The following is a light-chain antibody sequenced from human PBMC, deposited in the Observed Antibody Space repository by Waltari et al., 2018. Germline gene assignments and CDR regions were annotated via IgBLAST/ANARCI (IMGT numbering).Light chain of an antibody. CDR2: NND. CDR1: SFNIGCNT. V-gene: IGLV1-44*01. Sequence: QSVLTQPPSASGTPGQRVTISCSGSSFNIGCNTVTWYRQFPGTAPNLLIYNNDQRPPGVPDRFSGSKSGTSTSLAISGLQSEHEADYYCAAWDDSLNGPVFGGGTKLTVL. J-gene: IGLJ3*02. CDR3: AAWDDSLNGPV.